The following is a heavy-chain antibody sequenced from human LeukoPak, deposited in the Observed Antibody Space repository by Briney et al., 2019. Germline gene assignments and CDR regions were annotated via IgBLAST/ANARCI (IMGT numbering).Heavy chain of an antibody. Sequence: GASVKVSCKASGYTFTSYDINWVRQATGQGLEWMGWMNPNSGNTGYAQKFQGRVTMTRNTSISTAYMGPSSLRSEDTAVYYCARGLYYDILTGYYGYYYYYYMDVWGKGTTVTVSS. D-gene: IGHD3-9*01. CDR3: ARGLYYDILTGYYGYYYYYYMDV. CDR2: MNPNSGNT. CDR1: GYTFTSYD. V-gene: IGHV1-8*01. J-gene: IGHJ6*03.